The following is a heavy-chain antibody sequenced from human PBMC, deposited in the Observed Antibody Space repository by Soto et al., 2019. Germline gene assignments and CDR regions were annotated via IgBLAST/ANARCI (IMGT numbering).Heavy chain of an antibody. J-gene: IGHJ4*02. Sequence: QAHLVESGGGVVQPGRSLRLSCAASGFTFTSYGMHWVRQAPGTRLEWVAVISYDGGLQHSADSVKGRFTISRDNSKNMVLLQMNSLRAEATAVYYCVSDRGYGHASVPYSWGQGTLVSVSS. CDR3: VSDRGYGHASVPYS. CDR2: ISYDGGLQ. CDR1: GFTFTSYG. V-gene: IGHV3-30*03. D-gene: IGHD5-18*01.